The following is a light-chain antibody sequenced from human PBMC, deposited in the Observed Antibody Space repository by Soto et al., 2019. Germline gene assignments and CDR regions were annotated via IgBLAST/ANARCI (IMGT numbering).Light chain of an antibody. CDR3: CSYAGGRTFVV. Sequence: QSALSQPASVSGSPGQSVTISCTGTSSDIGSYNLVSWYHHRPGQAPKLVIYEVTRRPSVDSNSFSGSKSGNTASLTIAGLQPDDEGDYYCCSYAGGRTFVVFGGGTKVTV. J-gene: IGLJ3*02. CDR1: SSDIGSYNL. CDR2: EVT. V-gene: IGLV2-23*02.